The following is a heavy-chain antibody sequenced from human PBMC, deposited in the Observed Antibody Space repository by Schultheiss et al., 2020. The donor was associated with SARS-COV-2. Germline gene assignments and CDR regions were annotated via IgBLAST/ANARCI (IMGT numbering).Heavy chain of an antibody. D-gene: IGHD4-17*01. CDR1: GYTFTSYG. CDR3: ARELYDYGDYAFDY. CDR2: ISAYNGNT. Sequence: ASVKVSCKASGYTFTSYGISWVRQAPGQGLEWMGWISAYNGNTNYAQKLQGRVTMTTDTSTSTAYMELRSLRSDDTAVYYCARELYDYGDYAFDYWGQGTLVTVSS. J-gene: IGHJ4*02. V-gene: IGHV1-18*01.